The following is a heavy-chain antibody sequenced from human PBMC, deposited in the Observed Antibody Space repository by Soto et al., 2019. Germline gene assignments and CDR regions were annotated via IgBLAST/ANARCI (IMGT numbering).Heavy chain of an antibody. Sequence: QVQLVQSGAEVKKPGFSVKVSCKASGGTFSSYAISWVRQAPGQGLEWMGGLIPIFGTANYAQKFQGRVTITADESTSTAYVELRSLRSEDTAVYYCARQPATAFFDIWGQGTMLAVSS. J-gene: IGHJ3*02. V-gene: IGHV1-69*01. CDR2: LIPIFGTA. CDR3: ARQPATAFFDI. CDR1: GGTFSSYA. D-gene: IGHD2-2*01.